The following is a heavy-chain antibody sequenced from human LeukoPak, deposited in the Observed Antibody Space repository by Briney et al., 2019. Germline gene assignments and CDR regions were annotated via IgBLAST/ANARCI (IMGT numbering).Heavy chain of an antibody. D-gene: IGHD3-22*01. J-gene: IGHJ4*02. V-gene: IGHV3-30*03. CDR2: ISYDGSNK. CDR1: RFTFSRYG. CDR3: ARGHDYYDSSPSDY. Sequence: GGSLRLSCAASRFTFSRYGMHWVRQAPGKGLEWVAVISYDGSNKYYADSVKGRFTISRDNSKNTLYLQMNSLRAEDTAVYYCARGHDYYDSSPSDYWGQGTLVTVSS.